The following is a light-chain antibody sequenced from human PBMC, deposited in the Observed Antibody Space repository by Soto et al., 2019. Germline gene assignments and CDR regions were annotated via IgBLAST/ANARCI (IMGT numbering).Light chain of an antibody. CDR1: RSDVGGYNY. CDR3: SSFTTTTTLGVA. Sequence: QSVLTQPASVSGSPGQSITISCTGTRSDVGGYNYVSWYQQHPGKAPKLIIYEVTNRPSGVSHHFSGSKSVNTASLTISGLQAEDEADYYCSSFTTTTTLGVAFGGGTKVTVL. CDR2: EVT. J-gene: IGLJ2*01. V-gene: IGLV2-14*01.